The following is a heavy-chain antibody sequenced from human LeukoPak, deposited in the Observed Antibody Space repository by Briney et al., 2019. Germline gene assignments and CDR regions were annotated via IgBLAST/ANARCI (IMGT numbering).Heavy chain of an antibody. CDR3: ARSSFLGSSYPDFDY. Sequence: GGSLRLSCAASGFTVSSNYVSWVRQAPGKGLEWVSVIYSGGSTYYADSVKGRFTISRDNSKNTLYLQMKNLRAEDTAVYYCARSSFLGSSYPDFDYWGQGTLVTVSS. V-gene: IGHV3-53*01. CDR1: GFTVSSNY. D-gene: IGHD1-26*01. CDR2: IYSGGST. J-gene: IGHJ4*02.